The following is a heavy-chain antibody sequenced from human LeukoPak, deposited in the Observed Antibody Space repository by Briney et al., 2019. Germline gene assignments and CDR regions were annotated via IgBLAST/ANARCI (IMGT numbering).Heavy chain of an antibody. CDR2: IIPIFGTT. D-gene: IGHD3-22*01. CDR1: GGIFRSYA. Sequence: GSSVRVSCKASGGIFRSYAISWVRQAPGQGLEWMGRIIPIFGTTNYARKFQGRVTIITDESTSTAYMELSSLRSEDTAVYYCARDTRKQSSSGHYLMDAFDIWGQGTMVTVSS. V-gene: IGHV1-69*05. J-gene: IGHJ3*02. CDR3: ARDTRKQSSSGHYLMDAFDI.